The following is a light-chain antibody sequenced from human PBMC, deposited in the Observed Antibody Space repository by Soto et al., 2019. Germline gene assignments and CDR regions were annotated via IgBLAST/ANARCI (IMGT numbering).Light chain of an antibody. V-gene: IGLV2-8*01. J-gene: IGLJ3*02. CDR2: EVS. Sequence: QSALTQPPSASGSPGQSVTISCTGTSSDVGGYNYVSWYQQHPGKAPKLMIYEVSKRPSGVPDRFSGSKSGNTASLTVSGLQVEDEADYYCSSYAGSNTWVFGGGTKLTVL. CDR1: SSDVGGYNY. CDR3: SSYAGSNTWV.